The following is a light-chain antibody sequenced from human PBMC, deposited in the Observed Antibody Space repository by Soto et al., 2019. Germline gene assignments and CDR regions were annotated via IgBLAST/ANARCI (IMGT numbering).Light chain of an antibody. CDR3: QQSYNNPRT. V-gene: IGKV1-39*01. Sequence: DIQMTQSPSSLSASVGDRVTITCRASQSIDRYLNWYQQQPGKAPKLLIYAASSVQSGVPSRFSGSGSGTDFTLTISSLQPEDFATYYCQQSYNNPRTFGQGTKVEIK. J-gene: IGKJ1*01. CDR2: AAS. CDR1: QSIDRY.